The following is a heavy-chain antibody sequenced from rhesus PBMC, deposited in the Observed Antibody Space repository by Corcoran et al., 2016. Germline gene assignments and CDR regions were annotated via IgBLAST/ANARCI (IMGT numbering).Heavy chain of an antibody. CDR2: IYGSGSST. CDR1: GGSISSSY. D-gene: IGHD4-35*01. V-gene: IGHV4-169*02. Sequence: QVQLQESGPGVVKPSETLSVTCAVSGGSISSSYWSWIRQAPGKGLEWIGYIYGSGSSTNYNPSLKGRVTLSVDTSKNQLSLKLSSVTTADTAVYYCARDDYGNSDYWGQGVLVTVSS. J-gene: IGHJ4*01. CDR3: ARDDYGNSDY.